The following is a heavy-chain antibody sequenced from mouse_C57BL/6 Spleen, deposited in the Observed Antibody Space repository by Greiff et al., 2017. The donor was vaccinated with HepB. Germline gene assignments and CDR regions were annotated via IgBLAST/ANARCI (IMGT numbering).Heavy chain of an antibody. D-gene: IGHD1-1*01. J-gene: IGHJ2*01. CDR3: ARSTGSSSFDY. CDR2: INPGSGGT. CDR1: GYAFTNYL. V-gene: IGHV1-54*01. Sequence: QVQLQQSGAELVRPGTSVKVSCKASGYAFTNYLIEWVKQRPGQGLEWIGVINPGSGGTNYNEKFKGKATLTADKSSSTAYMQLSSLTSEDSAVYFCARSTGSSSFDYWGQGTTLTVSS.